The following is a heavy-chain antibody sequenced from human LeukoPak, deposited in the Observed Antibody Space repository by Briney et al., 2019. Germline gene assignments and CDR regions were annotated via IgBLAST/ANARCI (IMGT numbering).Heavy chain of an antibody. CDR2: IYSGGST. Sequence: GGSLRLSCAASGFTVSSNYMSWVRQAPGKGLEWVSAIYSGGSTYYADSVKGRFTISRDNSKSTLYLQMNSLRAEDTAVYYCAILIAAAGRGAFDIWGQGTMVTVSS. CDR1: GFTVSSNY. J-gene: IGHJ3*02. V-gene: IGHV3-66*01. D-gene: IGHD6-13*01. CDR3: AILIAAAGRGAFDI.